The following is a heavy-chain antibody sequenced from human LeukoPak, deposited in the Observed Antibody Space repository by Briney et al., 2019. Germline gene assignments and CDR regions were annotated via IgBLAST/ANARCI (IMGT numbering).Heavy chain of an antibody. V-gene: IGHV2-5*01. CDR3: AHRLWFGEFDY. CDR1: GFSLSTSGVG. D-gene: IGHD3-10*01. J-gene: IGHJ4*02. Sequence: SGPTLVKPTQTLTLTYTFSGFSLSTSGVGGGWIRQPPGKALEWLTLIYWNDDKRYSPSLKSRLTITKDTSKNQVVLTMTNMDPVDTATYYCAHRLWFGEFDYWGQGTLVTVSS. CDR2: IYWNDDK.